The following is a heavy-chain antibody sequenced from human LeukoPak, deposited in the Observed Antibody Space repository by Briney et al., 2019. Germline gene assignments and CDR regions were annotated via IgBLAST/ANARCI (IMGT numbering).Heavy chain of an antibody. J-gene: IGHJ5*02. CDR1: GASISSYY. CDR2: IYYSGTT. D-gene: IGHD3-10*01. CDR3: ARRPPGARGVINP. Sequence: SGPTLVKPSETLSLTCTVSGASISSYYWSWIRQPPGKGLEWIGYIYYSGTTNYNPSLKSRVTISVDTSKNQFSLKLSSVTAADTAVYYCARRPPGARGVINPWGQGTLVTVSS. V-gene: IGHV4-59*12.